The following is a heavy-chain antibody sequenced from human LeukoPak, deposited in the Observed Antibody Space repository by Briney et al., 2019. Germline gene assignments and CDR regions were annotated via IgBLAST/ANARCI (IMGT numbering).Heavy chain of an antibody. J-gene: IGHJ4*02. CDR2: IQPSGGT. V-gene: IGHV4-4*07. CDR3: ARDEGSGWYNY. Sequence: SETLSLTCTVSGGSISTYYWNWIRQPAGKGLEWIGRIQPSGGTNYNPSLKSRITVSVDTSKNQFSLKLTSVTAADTAVYFCARDEGSGWYNYWGQETLVTVSS. D-gene: IGHD6-19*01. CDR1: GGSISTYY.